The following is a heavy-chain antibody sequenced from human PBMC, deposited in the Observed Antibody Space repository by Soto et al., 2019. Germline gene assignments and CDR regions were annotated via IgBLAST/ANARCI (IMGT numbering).Heavy chain of an antibody. J-gene: IGHJ6*03. CDR3: ANGATMVRGVITASYYYYMDV. Sequence: GGSLRLSCAASGFTFSSYAMSWVRQAPGKGLEWVSAISGSGGSTYYADSVKGRFTISRDNSKNTLYLQMNSLRAEDTAVYYCANGATMVRGVITASYYYYMDVWGKGTTVTVSS. D-gene: IGHD3-10*01. V-gene: IGHV3-23*01. CDR2: ISGSGGST. CDR1: GFTFSSYA.